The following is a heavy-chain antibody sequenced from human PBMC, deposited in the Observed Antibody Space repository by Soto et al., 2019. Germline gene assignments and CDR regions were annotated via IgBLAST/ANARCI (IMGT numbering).Heavy chain of an antibody. Sequence: SVDVSCQTSARTLFMSAFRWVRQAPGQGLEWVGGIIPTLGTIHVAQRFQGRVTFTADKSTNTAYMELNSLTSEDTALYYCARGTEWEQPSNQYYFDYWGQGTLVTGSS. V-gene: IGHV1-69*06. CDR1: ARTLFMSA. CDR3: ARGTEWEQPSNQYYFDY. D-gene: IGHD1-26*01. CDR2: IIPTLGTI. J-gene: IGHJ4*02.